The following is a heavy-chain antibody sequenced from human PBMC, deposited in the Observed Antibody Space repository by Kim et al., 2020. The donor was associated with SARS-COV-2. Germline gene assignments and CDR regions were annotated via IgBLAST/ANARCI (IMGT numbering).Heavy chain of an antibody. J-gene: IGHJ4*01. CDR3: TISRPLNVITPDF. D-gene: IGHD3-10*01. V-gene: IGHV3-11*06. Sequence: YADSVRCRFTISRDNAMNSLYLQMNSLRLEDTAVYYCTISRPLNVITPDFWCQGTLVTVSS.